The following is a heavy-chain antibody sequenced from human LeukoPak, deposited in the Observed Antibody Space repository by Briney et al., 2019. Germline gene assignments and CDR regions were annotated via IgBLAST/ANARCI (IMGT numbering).Heavy chain of an antibody. CDR3: ARIIAARPGFDY. J-gene: IGHJ4*02. CDR2: IYYSGST. Sequence: SETLSLTCTVSGGSISSCGYYWSWIRQHPGKGLEWIGYIYYSGSTYYNPSLKSRVTISVDTSKNQFSLKLSSVTAADTAVYYCARIIAARPGFDYWGQGTLVTVSS. D-gene: IGHD6-6*01. CDR1: GGSISSCGYY. V-gene: IGHV4-31*03.